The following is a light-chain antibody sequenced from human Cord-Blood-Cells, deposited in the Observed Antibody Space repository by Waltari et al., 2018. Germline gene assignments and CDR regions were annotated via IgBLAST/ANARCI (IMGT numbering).Light chain of an antibody. CDR2: EGS. J-gene: IGLJ3*02. CDR3: CSYAGSSTWV. V-gene: IGLV2-23*01. Sequence: QSALTQPTSVAGSPGQSIPIACPGTSSDVGRYNLVSWYQQHPAKAPKLMIYEGSKRPSGVSNRFSGSKSGNTASLTISGLQAEDEADYYCCSYAGSSTWVFGGGTKLTVL. CDR1: SSDVGRYNL.